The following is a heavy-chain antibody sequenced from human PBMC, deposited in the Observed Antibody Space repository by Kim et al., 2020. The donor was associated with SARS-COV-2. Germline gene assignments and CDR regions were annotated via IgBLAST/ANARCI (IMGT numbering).Heavy chain of an antibody. D-gene: IGHD3-16*01. CDR1: GGSISSSAYY. CDR2: IHYSGAT. V-gene: IGHV4-39*01. J-gene: IGHJ6*03. Sequence: SETLSLTCSVSGGSISSSAYYWGWIRQPPGKGLEWIGSIHYSGATYYNPSLKSRATISADTSKNQFSLKVTSVTAADTAVFYCAGGHFIQSRSYMDVWG. CDR3: AGGHFIQSRSYMDV.